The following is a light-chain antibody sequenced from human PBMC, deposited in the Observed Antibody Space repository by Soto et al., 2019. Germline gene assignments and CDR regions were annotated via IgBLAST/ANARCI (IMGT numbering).Light chain of an antibody. CDR3: QQTSSSPWT. CDR2: AAS. V-gene: IGKV1-39*01. J-gene: IGKJ1*01. Sequence: DILMTQSPSSLSASIGDRVTISCRTSQTVSTYLNWYQHKPGRGPTLLIYAASSLQSGVPSRFSGSGSGTDFTLTIGSLQPEDFATYYCQQTSSSPWTIGQGTKVEIK. CDR1: QTVSTY.